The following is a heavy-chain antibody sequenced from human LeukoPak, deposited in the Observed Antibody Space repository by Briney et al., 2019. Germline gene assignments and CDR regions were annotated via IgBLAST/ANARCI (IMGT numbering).Heavy chain of an antibody. V-gene: IGHV1-18*01. J-gene: IGHJ3*02. Sequence: GASVKVSCKASGYTFTSYGINWVRQAPGQGLEWMGWISTYTANTNYAQKLQGRVTMTTDTSTSTAYMELRSLRSDDTAVYYCARAGATDFRDVFDIWGQGTMVTVSS. CDR3: ARAGATDFRDVFDI. D-gene: IGHD1-26*01. CDR2: ISTYTANT. CDR1: GYTFTSYG.